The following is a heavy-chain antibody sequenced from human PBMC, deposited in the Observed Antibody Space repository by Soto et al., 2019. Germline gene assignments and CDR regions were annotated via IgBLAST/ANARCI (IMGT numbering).Heavy chain of an antibody. CDR3: ARGQIPRYYATAFDV. D-gene: IGHD3-9*01. CDR1: GFSFSNYW. J-gene: IGHJ3*01. CDR2: IKQDGSEK. V-gene: IGHV3-7*01. Sequence: EVQLVESGGGLVQTGGSLRHSCAASGFSFSNYWLTWVRQAPGKGLEWVANIKQDGSEKYYVDSVKGRFTISRDNAKNSLYLQMNRLRAEDTAMYYCARGQIPRYYATAFDVWGQGTMVTVSS.